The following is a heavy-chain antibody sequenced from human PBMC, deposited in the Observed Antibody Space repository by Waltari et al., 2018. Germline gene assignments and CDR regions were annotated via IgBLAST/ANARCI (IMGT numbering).Heavy chain of an antibody. CDR2: VHYGGST. V-gene: IGHV4-59*01. J-gene: IGHJ3*01. D-gene: IGHD1-26*01. CDR1: GGPINNYY. Sequence: QVQLHKSGPGLVKHSETLYITCGVSGGPINNYYWSWIRQTPGTGLEWIGYVHYGGSTNYNPPLGGRVTISLDTSRNLFSLRLQSVTAADTAVYYCARGTAYYRPADVFEFWGQGTTVIVSS. CDR3: ARGTAYYRPADVFEF.